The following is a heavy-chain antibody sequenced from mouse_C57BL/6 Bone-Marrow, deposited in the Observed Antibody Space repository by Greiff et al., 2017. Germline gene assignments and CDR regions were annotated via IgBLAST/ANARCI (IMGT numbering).Heavy chain of an antibody. J-gene: IGHJ3*01. Sequence: QVHVKQPGAELVKPGASVKLSCKASGYTFTSYWMHWVKQRPGQGLEWIGMIHPNSGSTNYNEKFKSKATLTVDKSSSTAYMQLSSLTSEDSAVYYCARRELGRGWFAYWGQGTLVTVSA. CDR2: IHPNSGST. CDR1: GYTFTSYW. D-gene: IGHD4-1*01. V-gene: IGHV1-64*01. CDR3: ARRELGRGWFAY.